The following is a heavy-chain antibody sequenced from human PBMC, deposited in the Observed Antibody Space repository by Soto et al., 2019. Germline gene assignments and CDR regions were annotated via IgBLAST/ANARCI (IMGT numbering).Heavy chain of an antibody. CDR2: SSDTGST. CDR3: AREYRGSWYFDL. D-gene: IGHD5-12*01. CDR1: GGSISGRGFY. Sequence: SETLSLTCTVSGGSISGRGFYWSWIRQPPGKGLEWIGYSSDTGSTHYNPSLSGRVTVSVDTSKNQFSLKLTSVTATDTAVYYCAREYRGSWYFDLWGRGTLVTVSS. V-gene: IGHV4-30-4*08. J-gene: IGHJ2*01.